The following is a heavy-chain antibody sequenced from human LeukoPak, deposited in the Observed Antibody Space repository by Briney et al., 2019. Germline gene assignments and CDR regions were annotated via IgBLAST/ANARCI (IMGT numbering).Heavy chain of an antibody. J-gene: IGHJ4*02. CDR3: ASLGDFWSGLYYFDY. CDR1: GFTFSSYS. CDR2: ISSSSSYI. Sequence: GGSLRLSCAASGFTFSSYSMNWVRQAPGKGLEWVSSISSSSSYIYYADSVKGRFTISRYNAKNSLYLQMNSLRAEDTAVYYCASLGDFWSGLYYFDYWGQGTLVTVSS. D-gene: IGHD3-3*01. V-gene: IGHV3-21*01.